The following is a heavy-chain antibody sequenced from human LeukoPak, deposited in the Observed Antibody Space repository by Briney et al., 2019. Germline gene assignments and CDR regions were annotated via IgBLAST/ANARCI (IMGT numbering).Heavy chain of an antibody. CDR3: ARDGHGNWNDGGWFDP. CDR1: GFTFSTYW. J-gene: IGHJ5*02. CDR2: INGDGSST. D-gene: IGHD1-1*01. Sequence: PGGSLRLSCAASGFTFSTYWMHWVRQAPGKGLVWVSRINGDGSSTSYADSVKGRFTISRDNAKNTLYLQMNSLRAEDTAVYYCARDGHGNWNDGGWFDPWGQETLVTVSS. V-gene: IGHV3-74*01.